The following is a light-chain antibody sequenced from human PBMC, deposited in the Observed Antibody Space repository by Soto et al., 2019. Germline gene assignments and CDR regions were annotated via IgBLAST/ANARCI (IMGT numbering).Light chain of an antibody. CDR1: QTISSW. V-gene: IGKV1-5*03. Sequence: IRMTQSPATLSGSFGDRVTITCGASQTISSWLAWYQQKTGKAPKLLIYKASTLKSGVPSRFSGSGYGTEFNLTISSLQPDDFATYYCQHYNSYSEAFGQGTKVDIK. CDR2: KAS. CDR3: QHYNSYSEA. J-gene: IGKJ1*01.